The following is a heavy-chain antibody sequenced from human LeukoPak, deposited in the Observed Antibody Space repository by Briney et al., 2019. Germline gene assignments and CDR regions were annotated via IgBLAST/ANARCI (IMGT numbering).Heavy chain of an antibody. CDR3: ARDPYSGTYSPGVYYYYMDV. V-gene: IGHV3-21*06. D-gene: IGHD1-26*01. CDR1: EFSFSSYN. J-gene: IGHJ6*03. Sequence: GGSLRLSCAASEFSFSSYNMNWVRQAPGKGLEWVSSITSSSSYTFYADSVKGRFTISRDNAKSSLYLQMNSLTADDTAVYYCARDPYSGTYSPGVYYYYMDVWGKGTTVTISS. CDR2: ITSSSSYT.